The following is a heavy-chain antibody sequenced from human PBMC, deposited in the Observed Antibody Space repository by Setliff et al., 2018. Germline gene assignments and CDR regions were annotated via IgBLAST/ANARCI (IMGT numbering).Heavy chain of an antibody. CDR3: ARDLGHGCDSDY. V-gene: IGHV4-38-2*02. Sequence: PSETLSLTCTVSGYSISSGYIWGWIRQPPGKGLEWVGNIGHTGSINYNPSLKSRLTISRDTSKNQVSLKLNSVTATDTAVYYCARDLGHGCDSDYWGQGILVTVSS. J-gene: IGHJ4*02. CDR2: IGHTGSI. D-gene: IGHD2-21*02. CDR1: GYSISSGYI.